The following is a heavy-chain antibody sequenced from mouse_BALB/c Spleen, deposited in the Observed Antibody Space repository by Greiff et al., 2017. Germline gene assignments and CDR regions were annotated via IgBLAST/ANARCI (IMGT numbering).Heavy chain of an antibody. CDR1: GYTFTSYN. J-gene: IGHJ1*01. CDR2: IYPGNGDT. V-gene: IGHV1-12*01. CDR3: ARSGRNYGNYDWYFDV. Sequence: QVQLQQPGAELVKPGASVKMSCKASGYTFTSYNMHWVKQTPGQGLEWIGAIYPGNGDTSYNQKFKGKATLTADKSSSTAYMQLSSLTSEDSAVYYCARSGRNYGNYDWYFDVWGAGTTVTVSS. D-gene: IGHD2-1*01.